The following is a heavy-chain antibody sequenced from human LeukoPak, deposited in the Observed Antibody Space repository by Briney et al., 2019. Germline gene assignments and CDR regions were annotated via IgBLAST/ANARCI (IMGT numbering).Heavy chain of an antibody. CDR1: GFTFSTYW. J-gene: IGHJ5*02. D-gene: IGHD3-10*01. CDR3: AKGISLWFGEFVA. CDR2: VSSDGGGT. V-gene: IGHV3-74*01. Sequence: GGSLRLSCAASGFTFSTYWMQWVRQAPGKGLVWVSRVSSDGGGTNYADSVKGRFTISRDNAKNTLYLQMSSLRAEDTAVYYCAKGISLWFGEFVAWGQGTLVTVSS.